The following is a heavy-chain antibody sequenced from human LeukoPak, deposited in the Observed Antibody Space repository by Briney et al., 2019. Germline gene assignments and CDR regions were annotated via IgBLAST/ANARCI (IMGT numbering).Heavy chain of an antibody. J-gene: IGHJ4*02. D-gene: IGHD6-13*01. Sequence: PGGSLRLSCAASGFTFCSYSMNWVRQAPGKGLEWGSSISSSSSYIYYADSVKGRFTISRDNAKNSLYLQMNSLRAEDTAVYYCAREGIAAAGSLDYWGQGTLVTVSS. CDR2: ISSSSSYI. V-gene: IGHV3-21*01. CDR1: GFTFCSYS. CDR3: AREGIAAAGSLDY.